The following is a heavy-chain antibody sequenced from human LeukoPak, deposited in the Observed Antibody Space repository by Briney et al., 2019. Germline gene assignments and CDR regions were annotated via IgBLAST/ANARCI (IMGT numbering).Heavy chain of an antibody. V-gene: IGHV3-7*01. Sequence: PGGSLRLSCAASGFTFSSYWMSWVRQAPGKGLEWVANIKQDGSEKYYVDSVKGRFTISRDNAKNSLYLQMNSLRAEDTAVYYCARACYYYDSSGYWFVGYYYMDVWGKGTTVTVSS. CDR1: GFTFSSYW. CDR2: IKQDGSEK. J-gene: IGHJ6*03. CDR3: ARACYYYDSSGYWFVGYYYMDV. D-gene: IGHD3-22*01.